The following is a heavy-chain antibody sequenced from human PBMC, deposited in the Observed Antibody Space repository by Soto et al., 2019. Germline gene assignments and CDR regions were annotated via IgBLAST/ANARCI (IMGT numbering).Heavy chain of an antibody. CDR3: ARELTYCSSTSCYRPEYYYGMDV. Sequence: SETLSLTCTVSGGSISSGDYYWSWIRQPPGKGLEWIGYIYYSGSTYYNPSLKSRVTISADTSKNQFSLKLSSVTAADTAVYYCARELTYCSSTSCYRPEYYYGMDVWGQGTTVTVSS. J-gene: IGHJ6*02. V-gene: IGHV4-30-4*01. CDR2: IYYSGST. D-gene: IGHD2-2*02. CDR1: GGSISSGDYY.